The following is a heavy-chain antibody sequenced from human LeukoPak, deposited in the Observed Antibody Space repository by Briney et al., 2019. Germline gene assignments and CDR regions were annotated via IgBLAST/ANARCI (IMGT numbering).Heavy chain of an antibody. CDR1: GASISGGTYY. V-gene: IGHV4-39*01. CDR3: ARRGGSGRAFDY. CDR2: IYYTGST. J-gene: IGHJ4*02. D-gene: IGHD1-26*01. Sequence: SETLSLTCSVSGASISGGTYYWGWIRQPPGKGQEWIGSIYYTGSTYDNPSLKSRVTISVDTSKNQFSLKLSSVTAADTAVYYCARRGGSGRAFDYWGQGTLVTVSS.